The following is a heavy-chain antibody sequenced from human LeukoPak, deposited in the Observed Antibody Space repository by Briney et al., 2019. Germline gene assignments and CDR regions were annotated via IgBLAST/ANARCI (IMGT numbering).Heavy chain of an antibody. V-gene: IGHV3-11*05. CDR3: ARDADGYPAQIWFDP. Sequence: GGSLRLSCAASGFTFSDYYMSWIRQAPGKGLEWVSYISSSSSYTNYTDSVKGRFTISRDNAKNSLYLQMNSLRAEDTAVYYCARDADGYPAQIWFDPWGQGTLVTVSS. CDR1: GFTFSDYY. D-gene: IGHD5-24*01. J-gene: IGHJ5*02. CDR2: ISSSSSYT.